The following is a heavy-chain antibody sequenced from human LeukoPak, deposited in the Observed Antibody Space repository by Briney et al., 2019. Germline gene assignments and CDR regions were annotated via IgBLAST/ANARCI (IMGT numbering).Heavy chain of an antibody. Sequence: GPVKVSCKASGYTFTSYGISWVRQAPGQGLEWMGWISAYNGNTNYAQKLQGRVTMTTDTSTSTAYMELRSLRSDDTAVYYCARDPGYCSSTSCPRYYFDYWGQGTLVTVSS. CDR3: ARDPGYCSSTSCPRYYFDY. CDR2: ISAYNGNT. CDR1: GYTFTSYG. V-gene: IGHV1-18*01. J-gene: IGHJ4*02. D-gene: IGHD2-2*01.